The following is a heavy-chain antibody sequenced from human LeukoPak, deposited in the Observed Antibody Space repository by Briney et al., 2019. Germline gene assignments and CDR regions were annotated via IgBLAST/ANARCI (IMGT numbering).Heavy chain of an antibody. J-gene: IGHJ4*02. CDR3: ARGPDDFDY. CDR1: GGSITRYY. Sequence: SETLSLTCTVSGGSITRYYWTWIRQPPGKGLEWIGYIFSNGSTNYNPSLKSRVAISLDTSKNQFSLNLNSVTAADTAVYYCARGPDDFDYWGQGTLVTVSS. V-gene: IGHV4-59*01. D-gene: IGHD5-24*01. CDR2: IFSNGST.